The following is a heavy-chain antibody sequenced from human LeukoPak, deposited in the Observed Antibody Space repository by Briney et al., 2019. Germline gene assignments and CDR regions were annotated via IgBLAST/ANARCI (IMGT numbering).Heavy chain of an antibody. CDR2: ITVSSTV. CDR1: GFTCSSYT. J-gene: IGHJ3*02. Sequence: GGSLRLSCAASGFTCSSYTMNWVRQAPGKGLERVSYITVSSTVYYAGSVQGRFTISRDNAKNSLYLQMNSLRDEDTAVYYCARGDTLSDLNAFDIWGQGTMVTVSS. V-gene: IGHV3-48*02. CDR3: ARGDTLSDLNAFDI.